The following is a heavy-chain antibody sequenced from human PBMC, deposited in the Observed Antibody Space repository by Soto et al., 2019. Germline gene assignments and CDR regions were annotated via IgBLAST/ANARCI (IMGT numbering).Heavy chain of an antibody. CDR3: MSGYWGPGAPDI. CDR2: IYYGGTT. CDR1: GDSISRNTYY. D-gene: IGHD3-3*01. Sequence: QLQLQESGPGLVKPSETLSLTCIVSGDSISRNTYYWGWIRQPPGKGLEWIGHIYYGGTTYYNPSLKRRVTTYPDTSKSHSSLKRSSVTAADTATYYCMSGYWGPGAPDIWGRGTMVTVSS. V-gene: IGHV4-39*02. J-gene: IGHJ3*02.